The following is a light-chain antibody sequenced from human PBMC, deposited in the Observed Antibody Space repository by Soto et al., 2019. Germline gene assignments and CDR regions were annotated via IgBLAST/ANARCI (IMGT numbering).Light chain of an antibody. CDR2: GAS. V-gene: IGKV3-20*01. J-gene: IGKJ1*01. Sequence: IVLTQSPGPPSLSPGERATLSCRASQSFSSSSLAWYQQKPGQAPRLLIYGASSRTTGIPDRFSGSGSGTDFTLTISKLKPEDFAVYYCQQYDSSPRTYGQGTKVDIK. CDR1: QSFSSSS. CDR3: QQYDSSPRT.